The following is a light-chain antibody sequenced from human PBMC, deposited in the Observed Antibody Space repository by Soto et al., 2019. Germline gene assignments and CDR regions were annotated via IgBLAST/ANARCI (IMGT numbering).Light chain of an antibody. Sequence: QSALTQPASVSGSPGQSITISCTGTSSDIGGYDYVSWYQQYPGKVPKLMIYDVTNPASGVPSRFSASKSGDTASLTISGLQAEDEADYYCSSYTSTSTLVVFGGGTKVTVL. CDR2: DVT. CDR3: SSYTSTSTLVV. J-gene: IGLJ2*01. V-gene: IGLV2-14*01. CDR1: SSDIGGYDY.